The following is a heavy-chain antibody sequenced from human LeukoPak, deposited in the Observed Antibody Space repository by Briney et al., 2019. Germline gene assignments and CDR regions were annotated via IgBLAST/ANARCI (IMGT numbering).Heavy chain of an antibody. D-gene: IGHD2-2*01. CDR3: ARDNLCAFDI. J-gene: IGHJ3*02. Sequence: GGSLRLSCEASGFTFSSYSMNWVRQAPGKGLEWVSNINSDSSTMDYADSVKGRFSISRDSAKNSLFLQMNSLRDEDTAVYYCARDNLCAFDIWGQGTMVTVSS. CDR2: INSDSSTM. CDR1: GFTFSSYS. V-gene: IGHV3-48*02.